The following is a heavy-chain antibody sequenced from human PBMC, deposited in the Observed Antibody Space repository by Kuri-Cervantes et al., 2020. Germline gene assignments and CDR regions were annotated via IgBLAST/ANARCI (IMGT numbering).Heavy chain of an antibody. CDR2: ISGSGGST. D-gene: IGHD5-18*01. Sequence: GESLKISCAASGFTFSSYSMNWVRQAPGKGLEWVSAISGSGGSTYYADSVKGRFTISRDNSKNTLYLQMNSLRAEDTAVYYCAKDYVQLPGGWFDPWGQGTLVTVSS. V-gene: IGHV3-23*01. J-gene: IGHJ5*02. CDR1: GFTFSSYS. CDR3: AKDYVQLPGGWFDP.